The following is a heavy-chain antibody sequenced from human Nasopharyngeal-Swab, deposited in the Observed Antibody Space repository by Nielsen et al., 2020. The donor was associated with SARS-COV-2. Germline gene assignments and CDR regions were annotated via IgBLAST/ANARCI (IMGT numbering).Heavy chain of an antibody. CDR3: ARGGGIAVAGTDY. CDR1: GFTVSSNY. J-gene: IGHJ4*02. Sequence: GTLKISCAASGFTVSSNYMSWIRQAPGKGLEWVSYISSSGSTIYYADSVKGRFTISRDNAKNSLYLQMNSLRAEDTAVYYCARGGGIAVAGTDYWGQGTLVTVSS. D-gene: IGHD6-19*01. CDR2: ISSSGSTI. V-gene: IGHV3-11*04.